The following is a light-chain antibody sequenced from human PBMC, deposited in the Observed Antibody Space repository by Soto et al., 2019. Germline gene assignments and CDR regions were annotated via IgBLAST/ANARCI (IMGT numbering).Light chain of an antibody. J-gene: IGKJ1*01. V-gene: IGKV1-5*01. Sequence: DIQMTQSPSTLSASVGDRVTITCRASQSISSWLAWYQQKPGKAPKLLIYDASSLESGVPSRFSGSGSGTEFTLTISSLQSEDFAVYYCQQYNNWPPTWTFGQGAKAAI. CDR1: QSISSW. CDR3: QQYNNWPPTWT. CDR2: DAS.